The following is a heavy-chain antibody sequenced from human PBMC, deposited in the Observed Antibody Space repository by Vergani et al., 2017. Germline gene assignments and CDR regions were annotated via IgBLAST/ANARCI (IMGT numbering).Heavy chain of an antibody. D-gene: IGHD2/OR15-2a*01. J-gene: IGHJ6*03. Sequence: EVQLVESGGGLVQPGGSLRLSCAASGFSLSRFWMSWVRQAPEKGLEWVSRINSDGSSTSYADSVKGRFTISRDNAKNTLYLQMNSLRAEDTAVYYCAKDLGGCNSISCSYYMDVWGKGTTVTV. V-gene: IGHV3-74*01. CDR3: AKDLGGCNSISCSYYMDV. CDR2: INSDGSST. CDR1: GFSLSRFW.